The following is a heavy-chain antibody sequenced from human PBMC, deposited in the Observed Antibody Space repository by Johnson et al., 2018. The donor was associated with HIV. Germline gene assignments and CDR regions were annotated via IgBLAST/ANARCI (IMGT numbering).Heavy chain of an antibody. D-gene: IGHD6-19*01. J-gene: IGHJ3*02. V-gene: IGHV3-33*01. CDR2: IWYDGSNK. Sequence: QVQLVESGGVVVQPGGSLRLSCAASGFIFSSYGMHWVRQAPGKGLEWVAVIWYDGSNKYYADSVKGRFTISRDNSKNTLYLQMNSLRAEDTAVYYCARGIAVSNWVDIWGQGTMVTVSS. CDR3: ARGIAVSNWVDI. CDR1: GFIFSSYG.